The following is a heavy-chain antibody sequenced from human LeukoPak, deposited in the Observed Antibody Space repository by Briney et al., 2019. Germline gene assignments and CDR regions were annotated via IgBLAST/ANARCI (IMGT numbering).Heavy chain of an antibody. CDR2: ISAGGDGT. J-gene: IGHJ4*02. Sequence: GGSLRLSCAASTFSFSEYPMGWVRQAPGKGLEWVSGISAGGDGTYYADPVKGRFTISRDNSKNTLYLQLNSLRAEDTAVYYCARASGPFDLWGQGTLVTVSS. CDR3: ARASGPFDL. V-gene: IGHV3-23*01. D-gene: IGHD3-10*01. CDR1: TFSFSEYP.